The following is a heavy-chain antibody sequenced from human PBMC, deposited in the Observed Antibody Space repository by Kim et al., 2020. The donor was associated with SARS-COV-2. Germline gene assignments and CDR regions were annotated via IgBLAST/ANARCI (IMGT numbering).Heavy chain of an antibody. Sequence: SETLSLTCTVSGDSINPYYWSWIRQPPGKGLEWIGYVHYKGSTNYNPSLESRVTISMDTSKNEFSLKLNSVPAAETAIYYCSRGERRGTMGNYRTGKFDYWGQGTLVTVSS. D-gene: IGHD3-10*01. J-gene: IGHJ4*02. CDR1: GDSINPYY. CDR2: VHYKGST. CDR3: SRGERRGTMGNYRTGKFDY. V-gene: IGHV4-59*13.